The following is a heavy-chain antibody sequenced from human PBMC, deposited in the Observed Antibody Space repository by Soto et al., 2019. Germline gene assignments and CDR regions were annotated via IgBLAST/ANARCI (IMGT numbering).Heavy chain of an antibody. V-gene: IGHV5-51*01. D-gene: IGHD2-2*01. Sequence: GESLKISCKGSGYSFTSYWIGWVCQMPGKGLEWMGIIYPGDSDTRYSPSFQGQVTISADKSISTAYLQWSSLKASDTAMYYCAREYIVVVPAAVGGGVYYYGMDVWGQGTTVTVPS. J-gene: IGHJ6*02. CDR1: GYSFTSYW. CDR2: IYPGDSDT. CDR3: AREYIVVVPAAVGGGVYYYGMDV.